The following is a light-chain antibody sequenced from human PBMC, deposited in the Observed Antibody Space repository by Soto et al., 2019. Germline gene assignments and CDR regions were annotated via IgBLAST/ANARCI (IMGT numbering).Light chain of an antibody. CDR3: QQYGSSPRT. V-gene: IGKV3-20*01. J-gene: IGKJ1*01. Sequence: ENFFTHSPGTLSLSPGEGATLSCRASRGVSANYLAWYQQKPGQAPTLLIYGASIRAAGIPDRFSGSGSGTDFTLTIRRLEPEDFAVYYCQQYGSSPRTFGQGTKVDTK. CDR1: RGVSANY. CDR2: GAS.